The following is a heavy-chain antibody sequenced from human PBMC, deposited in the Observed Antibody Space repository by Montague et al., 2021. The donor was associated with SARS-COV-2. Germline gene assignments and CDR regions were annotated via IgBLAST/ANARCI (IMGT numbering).Heavy chain of an antibody. CDR2: ISYDGSNR. D-gene: IGHD3-10*01. Sequence: SLRLSCGASGFIFSSSGMHWIRRAPGKGLEWVAFISYDGSNRHHAGSXKGRFTISRDNSKNTLYLQMNSVRSEDTAVYYCTRKGFYGSGSFYTAGDYWGQGTLVTVSS. V-gene: IGHV3-30*03. CDR3: TRKGFYGSGSFYTAGDY. J-gene: IGHJ4*02. CDR1: GFIFSSSG.